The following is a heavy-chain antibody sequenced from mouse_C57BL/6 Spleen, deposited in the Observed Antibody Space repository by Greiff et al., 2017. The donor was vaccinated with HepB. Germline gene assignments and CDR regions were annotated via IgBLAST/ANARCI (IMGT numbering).Heavy chain of an antibody. Sequence: EVQLQQSGPELVKPGASVKISCKASGYKFTDYYMNWVKQSHGKSLEWIGDINPNNGGTSYNQKFKGKATLTVDKSSSTAYMELRSLTSEDSAVYYCARVAVTTVVAEDYWGQGTTLTVSS. V-gene: IGHV1-26*01. CDR1: GYKFTDYY. D-gene: IGHD1-1*01. CDR3: ARVAVTTVVAEDY. CDR2: INPNNGGT. J-gene: IGHJ2*01.